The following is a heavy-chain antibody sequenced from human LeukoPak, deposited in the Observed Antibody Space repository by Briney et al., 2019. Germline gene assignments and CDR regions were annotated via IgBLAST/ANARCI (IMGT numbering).Heavy chain of an antibody. CDR2: INHSGST. Sequence: KPSETLSLTCAVYGGSFSGYYWSWIRQPPGKGLEWIGEINHSGSTNYSPSLKSRVTISVDTSKNQFSLKLSSVTAADTAVYYCARDKDYYDSSGESSAFDIWGQGTMVTVSS. D-gene: IGHD3-22*01. V-gene: IGHV4-34*01. J-gene: IGHJ3*02. CDR1: GGSFSGYY. CDR3: ARDKDYYDSSGESSAFDI.